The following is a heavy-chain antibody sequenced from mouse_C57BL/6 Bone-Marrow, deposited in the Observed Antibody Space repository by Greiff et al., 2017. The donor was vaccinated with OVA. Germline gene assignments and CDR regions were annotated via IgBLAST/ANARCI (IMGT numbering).Heavy chain of an antibody. J-gene: IGHJ4*01. CDR3: ARWPITTVVEDAMDY. CDR1: GYTFTDYY. CDR2: INPNNGGT. V-gene: IGHV1-26*01. D-gene: IGHD1-1*01. Sequence: VQLQQSGPELVKPGASVKISCKASGYTFTDYYMNWVKQSHGKSLEWIGDINPNNGGTSYNQKFKGKATLTVDKSSSTAYMELRSLTSEDSAVYYCARWPITTVVEDAMDYWGQGTSVTVSS.